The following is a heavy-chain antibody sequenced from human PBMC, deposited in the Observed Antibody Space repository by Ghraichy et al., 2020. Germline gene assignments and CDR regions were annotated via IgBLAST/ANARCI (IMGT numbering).Heavy chain of an antibody. D-gene: IGHD1-26*01. CDR2: ISSSSSYI. Sequence: GGSLRLSCAASGFTFSSYSMNWVRQAPGKGLEWVSSISSSSSYIYYADSVKGRFTISRDNAKNSLYLQMNSLRAEDTAVYYCARDLPGIVSEGYWGQGTLVTVSS. J-gene: IGHJ4*02. CDR3: ARDLPGIVSEGY. V-gene: IGHV3-21*01. CDR1: GFTFSSYS.